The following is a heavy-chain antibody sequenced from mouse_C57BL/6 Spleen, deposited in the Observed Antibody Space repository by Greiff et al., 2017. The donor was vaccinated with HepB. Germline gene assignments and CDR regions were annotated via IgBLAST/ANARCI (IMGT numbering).Heavy chain of an antibody. D-gene: IGHD3-2*02. V-gene: IGHV1-52*01. Sequence: QVQLQQPGAELVRPGSSVKLSCKASGYTFTSYWMHWVKQRPIQGLEWIGNIDPSDSETHYNQKFKDKATLTVDKSSSTAYMQLSSLTSEDSAVYYCARYGTAQATRFAYWGQGTLVTVSA. CDR2: IDPSDSET. CDR1: GYTFTSYW. CDR3: ARYGTAQATRFAY. J-gene: IGHJ3*01.